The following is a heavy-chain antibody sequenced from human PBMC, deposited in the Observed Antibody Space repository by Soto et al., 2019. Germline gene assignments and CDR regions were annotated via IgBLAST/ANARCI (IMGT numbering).Heavy chain of an antibody. CDR2: FFSDAER. J-gene: IGHJ6*02. CDR3: ARMDGDYNYYGLDV. D-gene: IGHD4-17*01. Sequence: SGPTLVNPTETLTLTCSVSGFSLTNGRMGVSWIRQPPGKALEWLAHFFSDAERSYSTSMQSRLNMYKDSAGSQVVLTMTNMAPADTATYFCARMDGDYNYYGLDVWGHGIAVTVSS. CDR1: GFSLTNGRMG. V-gene: IGHV2-26*01.